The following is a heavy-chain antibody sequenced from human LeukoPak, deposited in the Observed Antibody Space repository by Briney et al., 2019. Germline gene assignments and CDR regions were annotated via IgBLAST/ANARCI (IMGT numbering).Heavy chain of an antibody. D-gene: IGHD6-19*01. V-gene: IGHV1-69*01. CDR2: IIPIFGTA. CDR3: ARAGPAVAGSLYFQH. J-gene: IGHJ1*01. CDR1: GGTFSSYA. Sequence: GASVKVSCKASGGTFSSYAISWVRQAPGQGLEWMGGIIPIFGTANYAQKFQGRVTITADESTSTAYMELSSLRSEDTAVYYCARAGPAVAGSLYFQHWGQGTLVTVSS.